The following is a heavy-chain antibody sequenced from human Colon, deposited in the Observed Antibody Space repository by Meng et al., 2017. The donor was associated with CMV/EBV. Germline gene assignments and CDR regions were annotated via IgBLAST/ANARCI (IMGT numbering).Heavy chain of an antibody. J-gene: IGHJ6*02. Sequence: ASVKVSCKTSGYIVTAYYIHWVRQAPGQGFEWMGWIDPKSGGTNFAQRFQGRVTMTRDMSIGTAYMEVSRLSYDDTAVYYCARGASLELPYYHYGMDVWGQGTTVTVSS. CDR1: GYIVTAYY. V-gene: IGHV1-2*02. CDR2: IDPKSGGT. D-gene: IGHD1-26*01. CDR3: ARGASLELPYYHYGMDV.